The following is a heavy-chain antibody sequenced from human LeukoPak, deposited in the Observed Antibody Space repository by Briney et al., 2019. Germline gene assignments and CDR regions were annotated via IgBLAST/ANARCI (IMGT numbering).Heavy chain of an antibody. CDR1: GGSINNYY. Sequence: PSETLSLTCTVSGGSINNYYWSWIRQPPGKGLEWIGYIYNSGSNNYNPSLKSRLTISVDTSKNQFSLKLSSVTAADTAVYYCARYYYVSGSYYFDYWGQGTLVTAFS. CDR2: IYNSGSN. V-gene: IGHV4-59*01. CDR3: ARYYYVSGSYYFDY. D-gene: IGHD3-10*01. J-gene: IGHJ4*02.